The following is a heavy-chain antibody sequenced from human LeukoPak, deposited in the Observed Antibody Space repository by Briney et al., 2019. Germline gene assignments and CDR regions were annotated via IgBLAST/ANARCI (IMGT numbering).Heavy chain of an antibody. V-gene: IGHV1-2*02. Sequence: ASVKVSCKAAGYTCTGYYMHWVRQAPGQGLEWIGWSNPNSGGTSYAQKFQGRVTMTRDTSISTAYMDPMRLSSDATAVSYWARDRRYGSGGSCSGSLAYWGQGTLVTVSS. CDR3: ARDRRYGSGGSCSGSLAY. J-gene: IGHJ4*02. CDR2: SNPNSGGT. CDR1: GYTCTGYY. D-gene: IGHD2-15*01.